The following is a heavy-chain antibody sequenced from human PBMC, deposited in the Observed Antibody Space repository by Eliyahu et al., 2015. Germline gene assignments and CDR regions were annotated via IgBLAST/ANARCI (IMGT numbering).Heavy chain of an antibody. CDR2: VYPDDSDT. CDR3: ARSPYSSSWXDH. Sequence: EVQLVQSGAEVKKPGESLKISCKVSGYSFSSYWIAWVRQMPGKGLEWMGIVYPDDSDTRYSPSFQGQVTISADRSNTTAYLQWSSLKASDTAMYYCARSPYSSSWXDHWGQGTLVTVSX. J-gene: IGHJ5*02. CDR1: GYSFSSYW. V-gene: IGHV5-51*03. D-gene: IGHD6-13*01.